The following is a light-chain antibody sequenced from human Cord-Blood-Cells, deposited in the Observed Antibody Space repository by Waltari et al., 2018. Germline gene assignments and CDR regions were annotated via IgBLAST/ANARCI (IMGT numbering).Light chain of an antibody. CDR3: QQYDKGLT. CDR2: DAS. J-gene: IGKJ4*01. Sequence: DIQMTQSPSSLSASVGDRVTITCQASQDISNYLNWYQQKLGKAPKLLIYDASNLETGVPSRFSGSGSGTDFTFTISSLQPEDIATYYCQQYDKGLTFGGGTKVEIK. CDR1: QDISNY. V-gene: IGKV1-33*01.